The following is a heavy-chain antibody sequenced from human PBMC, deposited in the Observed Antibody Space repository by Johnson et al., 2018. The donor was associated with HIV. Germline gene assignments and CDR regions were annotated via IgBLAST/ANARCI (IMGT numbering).Heavy chain of an antibody. Sequence: EVQLVESGGGVVQPGRSLRLSCAASGFTFSSYWMSWVRQAPGKGLEWVANINQDGSEKYYVDSVKGRFTISRDKAKNSLYLQMKSLRAEDTAVYYCARDSMVRGVNAFDIWGQGTMGTVSS. CDR1: GFTFSSYW. J-gene: IGHJ3*02. D-gene: IGHD3-10*01. V-gene: IGHV3-7*01. CDR3: ARDSMVRGVNAFDI. CDR2: INQDGSEK.